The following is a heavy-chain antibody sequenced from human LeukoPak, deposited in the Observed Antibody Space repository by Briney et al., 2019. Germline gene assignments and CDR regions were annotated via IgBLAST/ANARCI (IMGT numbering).Heavy chain of an antibody. CDR2: IGTAGDT. D-gene: IGHD3-10*01. J-gene: IGHJ3*02. V-gene: IGHV3-13*01. CDR1: GFTFSSYD. Sequence: PGGSLRLSCAASGFTFSSYDMHWVRQATGKGLEWVSAIGTAGDTYYPGSVKGRFTISRENAKNSLCLQMNSLRAGDTAEYYCARDYRGGFDIWGQGTMVTVSS. CDR3: ARDYRGGFDI.